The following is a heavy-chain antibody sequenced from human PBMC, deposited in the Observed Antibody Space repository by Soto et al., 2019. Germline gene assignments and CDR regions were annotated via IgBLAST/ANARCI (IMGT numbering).Heavy chain of an antibody. Sequence: GGSLRLSCTASGFTFGDYAMSWVRQAPGKGLEWVGFIRSKAYGGTTEYAAYVKGRFTISRDDSKSIAYLQMNSLKTEDTAVFYCTRTAGYYDSSGYYSGYYYYGMDVWGRGTTVTVSS. V-gene: IGHV3-49*04. CDR3: TRTAGYYDSSGYYSGYYYYGMDV. D-gene: IGHD3-22*01. CDR1: GFTFGDYA. J-gene: IGHJ6*02. CDR2: IRSKAYGGTT.